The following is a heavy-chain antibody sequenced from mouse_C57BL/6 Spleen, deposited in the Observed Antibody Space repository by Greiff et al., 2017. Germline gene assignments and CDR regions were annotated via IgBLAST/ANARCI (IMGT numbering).Heavy chain of an antibody. CDR1: GFSLTSYG. CDR3: ARGPFYDGYLWYFDY. V-gene: IGHV2-2*01. J-gene: IGHJ2*01. CDR2: IWSGGST. Sequence: VQLVESGPGLVQPSQSLSITCTVSGFSLTSYGVHWVRQSPGKGLEWLGVIWSGGSTDYNAAFISRLSISKDNSKSQVFFKMNSLQADDTAIYYCARGPFYDGYLWYFDYWGQGTTLTVSS. D-gene: IGHD2-3*01.